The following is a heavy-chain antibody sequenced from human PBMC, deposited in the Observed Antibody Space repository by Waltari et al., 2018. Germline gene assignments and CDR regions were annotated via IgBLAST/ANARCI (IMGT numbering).Heavy chain of an antibody. V-gene: IGHV3-9*01. D-gene: IGHD4-17*01. Sequence: EVYLVESGGALVQPGTSLRLSCAASGFTFETYTMHWVRQAPGMGLEWVAGISWNRASIAYADSVRGRFTISRDNAKKSVSLHMDTLGPEDTALYFCVGNVATSGDYGYSDHWGQGTLVTVSS. CDR3: VGNVATSGDYGYSDH. CDR2: ISWNRASI. CDR1: GFTFETYT. J-gene: IGHJ4*02.